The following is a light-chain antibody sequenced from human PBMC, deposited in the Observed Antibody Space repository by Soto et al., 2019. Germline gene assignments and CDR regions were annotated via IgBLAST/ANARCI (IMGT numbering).Light chain of an antibody. J-gene: IGKJ5*01. CDR2: GAS. CDR1: QSISTTY. Sequence: EIVLTQSPGTLSLSPGERVTLSCSSSQSISTTYLAWYQHKPGQAPRLLIYGASSRATGIPDRFSGSGPGTDFTLTISSLQPEDVAVYYCQQRSNWPLITFGQGTRLEIK. V-gene: IGKV3D-20*02. CDR3: QQRSNWPLIT.